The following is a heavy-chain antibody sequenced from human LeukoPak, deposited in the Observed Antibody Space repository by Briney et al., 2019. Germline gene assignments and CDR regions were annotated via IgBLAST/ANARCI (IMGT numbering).Heavy chain of an antibody. CDR1: GFTFSSYE. D-gene: IGHD6-13*01. J-gene: IGHJ6*03. CDR3: ARADQGIAAAGTWGYYYYYYMDV. Sequence: GGSLRLSCAASGFTFSSYEMNWVRQAPGKGLEWVSYISSSGSTIYYADSVKGRFTISRDNAKNSLYLQMNSLRAEDTAVYYCARADQGIAAAGTWGYYYYYYMDVWGKGTTVTISS. CDR2: ISSSGSTI. V-gene: IGHV3-48*03.